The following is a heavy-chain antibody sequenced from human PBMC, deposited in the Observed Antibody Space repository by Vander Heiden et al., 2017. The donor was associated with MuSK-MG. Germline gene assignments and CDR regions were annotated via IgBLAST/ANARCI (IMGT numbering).Heavy chain of an antibody. CDR2: IYYSGST. Sequence: QVQLQESGPGLVKPSETLSLTCTVSGGSISSYYWSWIRQPPGKGLEWIGYIYYSGSTNYNPSLKSRVTISVDTSKNQFSLKLSSVTAADTAVYYCARLAADYGVVAVAFDIWGQGTMVTVSS. D-gene: IGHD4-17*01. CDR1: GGSISSYY. J-gene: IGHJ3*02. CDR3: ARLAADYGVVAVAFDI. V-gene: IGHV4-59*01.